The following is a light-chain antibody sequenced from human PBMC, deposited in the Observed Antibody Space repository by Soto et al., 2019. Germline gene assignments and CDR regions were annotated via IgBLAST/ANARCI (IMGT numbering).Light chain of an antibody. J-gene: IGLJ1*01. V-gene: IGLV2-14*01. CDR3: SSYTSSSTDV. CDR1: SSDAGGYNY. Sequence: QSALTQPASVSGSPGQSITISCTGTSSDAGGYNYVSWYQQHPGKAPKLMIYDVSNRPSGVSSRFSGSKSGNTASLTISGLQAEDEADYYCSSYTSSSTDVFGTGTKVTVL. CDR2: DVS.